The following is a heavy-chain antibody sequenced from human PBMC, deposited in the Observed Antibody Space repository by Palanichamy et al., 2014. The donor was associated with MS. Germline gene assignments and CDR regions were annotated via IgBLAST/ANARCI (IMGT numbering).Heavy chain of an antibody. CDR3: VRDDRGYSLTFDY. CDR1: GFTLSDYE. J-gene: IGHJ4*02. Sequence: EVQLVESGGGLVQPGGSLRLSCVASGFTLSDYEMIWVRQAPGKGLEWLSYISSSASTIYYADSVKGRFTISRDNAKNTLYLQMDSLRAEDTAVYYCVRDDRGYSLTFDYWGQGTLVTVSS. V-gene: IGHV3-48*03. D-gene: IGHD2-15*01. CDR2: ISSSASTI.